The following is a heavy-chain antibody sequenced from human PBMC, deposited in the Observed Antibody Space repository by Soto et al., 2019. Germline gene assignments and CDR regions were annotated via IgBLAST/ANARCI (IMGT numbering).Heavy chain of an antibody. CDR2: ISYDGSNK. CDR1: GFTFSSYG. J-gene: IGHJ3*02. CDR3: AKEYSSGGYAFDI. Sequence: QVQLVESGGGVVQPGRSLRLSCAASGFTFSSYGMHWVRQAPGKGMEWVAVISYDGSNKYYADSVKGRFTISRDNSKNTLYLQMNSLRAEDTAVYYCAKEYSSGGYAFDIWGKGTMVTVSS. D-gene: IGHD6-19*01. V-gene: IGHV3-30*18.